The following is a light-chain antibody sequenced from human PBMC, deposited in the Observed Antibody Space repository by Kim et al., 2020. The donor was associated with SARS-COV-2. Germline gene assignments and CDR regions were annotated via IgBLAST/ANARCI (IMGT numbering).Light chain of an antibody. V-gene: IGKV3-11*01. J-gene: IGKJ4*01. Sequence: SLSPGERATLSCRASQSVNSYLAWYQQKPGQAPRLLMYDASNRATGIPARFSGSGSGTDFTLTISSLEPEDFAVYYCQQRSNWPLTFGGGTKVEI. CDR2: DAS. CDR1: QSVNSY. CDR3: QQRSNWPLT.